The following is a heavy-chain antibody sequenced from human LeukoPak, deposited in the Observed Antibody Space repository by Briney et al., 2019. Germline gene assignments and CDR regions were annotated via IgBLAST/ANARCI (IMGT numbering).Heavy chain of an antibody. Sequence: GGSPRLSCEASGFTFPNFAMSWVRQAPGKGLEWVSGIRGSDGSGTYYIDSVKGRFTISRDNSKNTLYLQMNSLRAEDTAVYYCAKGLTYGFDYWGQGTLVTVSS. CDR2: IRGSDGSGT. V-gene: IGHV3-23*01. J-gene: IGHJ4*02. D-gene: IGHD3-10*01. CDR3: AKGLTYGFDY. CDR1: GFTFPNFA.